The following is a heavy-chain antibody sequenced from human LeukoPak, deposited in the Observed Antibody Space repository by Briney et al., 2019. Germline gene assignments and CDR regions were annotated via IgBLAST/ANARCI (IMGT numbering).Heavy chain of an antibody. CDR1: GYTFTGYY. V-gene: IGHV1-2*02. Sequence: ASVKVSCKASGYTFTGYYMHWLRQAPGQGLEWMGGINPNSGGTNYAQKFQGRVTMTRDTSISTAYMELSRLRSDDTAVYYCARQMVRGVPPAFDYWGQGTLVTVSS. J-gene: IGHJ4*02. CDR2: INPNSGGT. D-gene: IGHD3-10*01. CDR3: ARQMVRGVPPAFDY.